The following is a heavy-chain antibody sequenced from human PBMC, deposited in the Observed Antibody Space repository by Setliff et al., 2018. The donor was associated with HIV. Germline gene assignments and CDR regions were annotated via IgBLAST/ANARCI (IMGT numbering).Heavy chain of an antibody. CDR1: GVSVGSGDYY. Sequence: SETLSLTCSVSGVSVGSGDYYWHWVRQHPEKALEWIGYIFHSGDTYYNPSLKSRISMSVDTSKNQFSLELTSLTAADTAVYYCATRPRIAARPFDYWGQGVLVTVSS. V-gene: IGHV4-31*03. CDR2: IFHSGDT. CDR3: ATRPRIAARPFDY. J-gene: IGHJ4*02. D-gene: IGHD6-6*01.